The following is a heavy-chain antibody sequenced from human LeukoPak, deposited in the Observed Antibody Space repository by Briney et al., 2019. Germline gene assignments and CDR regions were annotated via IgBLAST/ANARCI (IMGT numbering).Heavy chain of an antibody. CDR2: IKPDGRDK. J-gene: IGHJ4*02. D-gene: IGHD1-26*01. CDR3: ASWEASTNY. V-gene: IGHV3-7*01. Sequence: GGSLRLSCAASGLFFSTNWMSWVRQAPGKGLEWVATIKPDGRDKYYADSVKGRFTMSRDNGKNSVYLQMNSLRAEDTAVYYCASWEASTNYWGQGTLVTVSS. CDR1: GLFFSTNW.